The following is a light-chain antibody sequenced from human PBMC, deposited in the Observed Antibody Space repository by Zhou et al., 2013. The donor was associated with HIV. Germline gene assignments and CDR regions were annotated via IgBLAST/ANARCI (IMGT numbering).Light chain of an antibody. V-gene: IGKV3-11*01. CDR3: QHYGVSSWT. CDR1: QSVNSY. Sequence: EIVLTQSPATLSLSPGERATLSCRASQSVNSYLAWYQQKPGQAPRLLIYDASNRATGIPARFSGSGSGTDFTLTISRLEPEDFAVFYCQHYGVSSWTFGQGTKV. CDR2: DAS. J-gene: IGKJ1*01.